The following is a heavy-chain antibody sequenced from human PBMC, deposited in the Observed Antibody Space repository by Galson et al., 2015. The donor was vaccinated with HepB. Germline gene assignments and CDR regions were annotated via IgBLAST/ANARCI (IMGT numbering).Heavy chain of an antibody. CDR1: GASISSFF. Sequence: ETLSLTCTVSGASISSFFWNWIRQPPGKGLEWIGYFHNSGGTNYSPSLKSRVTISGDTSMNQFSLKLSSVTPADTAVYYCARSSDFWSGYNRQFDHWGQGILVTVSS. D-gene: IGHD3-3*01. J-gene: IGHJ4*02. CDR3: ARSSDFWSGYNRQFDH. CDR2: FHNSGGT. V-gene: IGHV4-59*01.